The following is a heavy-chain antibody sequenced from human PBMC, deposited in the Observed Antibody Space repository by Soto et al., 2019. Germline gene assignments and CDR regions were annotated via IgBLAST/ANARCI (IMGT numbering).Heavy chain of an antibody. CDR1: GGSISSYY. J-gene: IGHJ5*02. Sequence: QVQLQESGPGLVKPSETLSLTCTVSGGSISSYYWSWIRQPPGKGLEWIGYIYYSGSTNYNPSLKSVVTTSVDTSKNQFSPKLSSVTAADTAAYYCSRVLIGRLAWFAPWGQGTLVTVSS. V-gene: IGHV4-59*01. D-gene: IGHD1-26*01. CDR2: IYYSGST. CDR3: SRVLIGRLAWFAP.